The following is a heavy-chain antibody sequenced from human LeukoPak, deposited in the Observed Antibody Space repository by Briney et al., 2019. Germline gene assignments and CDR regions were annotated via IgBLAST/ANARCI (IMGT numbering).Heavy chain of an antibody. D-gene: IGHD6-19*01. CDR1: GFTVSSNY. CDR2: IYSGGST. CDR3: ASLSSGWTNYYYYGMDV. J-gene: IGHJ6*02. Sequence: GGSLRLSCAAPGFTVSSNYMGWVRQAPGKGLEWVSVIYSGGSTYYADSVKGRFTISRHNSKNTLYLQMNSLRAEDTAVYYCASLSSGWTNYYYYGMDVWGQGTTVTVSS. V-gene: IGHV3-53*04.